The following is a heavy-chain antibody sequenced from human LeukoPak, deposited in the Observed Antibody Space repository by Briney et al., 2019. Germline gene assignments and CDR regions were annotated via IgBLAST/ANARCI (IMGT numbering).Heavy chain of an antibody. D-gene: IGHD6-19*01. CDR2: ISYDGSNK. Sequence: GGSLRLSCAASGFTFSSYGMHWVRQAPGKGLERGAVISYDGSNKYYADSVKGRFTISRDNSKNTLYLQMNSLRAEDTAVYYCAKDDRPLYGSGWYRFGFEMDYWGQGTLVTVSS. V-gene: IGHV3-30*18. CDR1: GFTFSSYG. J-gene: IGHJ4*02. CDR3: AKDDRPLYGSGWYRFGFEMDY.